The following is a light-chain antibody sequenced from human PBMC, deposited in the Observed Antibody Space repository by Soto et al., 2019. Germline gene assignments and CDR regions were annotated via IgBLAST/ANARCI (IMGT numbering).Light chain of an antibody. CDR3: CSYAGSYPYV. V-gene: IGLV2-11*01. CDR2: DVS. Sequence: QSVLTQPRPVSGSPGQSVTISCTGTSSDVGGYNYVSWYQQHPGKAPKLIIYDVSKRPSGVPDRFSGSKSGNTASVTISGLQAEDEADYYCCSYAGSYPYVFGTGTKVTVL. J-gene: IGLJ1*01. CDR1: SSDVGGYNY.